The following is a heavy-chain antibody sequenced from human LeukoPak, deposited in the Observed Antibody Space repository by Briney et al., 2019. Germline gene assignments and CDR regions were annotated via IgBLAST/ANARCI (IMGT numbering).Heavy chain of an antibody. CDR3: ARDGVSGYDYVWGSYRLFDY. V-gene: IGHV3-74*01. CDR1: GFTFSSYW. Sequence: PGGSLRLSCAASGFTFSSYWMHWVRQAPGKGLVWVSRINSDGSSTSYADSVKGRFTISRDNAKNTLYLQMNSLRAEDTAVYYCARDGVSGYDYVWGSYRLFDYWGQGTLVTVSS. D-gene: IGHD3-16*02. J-gene: IGHJ4*02. CDR2: INSDGSST.